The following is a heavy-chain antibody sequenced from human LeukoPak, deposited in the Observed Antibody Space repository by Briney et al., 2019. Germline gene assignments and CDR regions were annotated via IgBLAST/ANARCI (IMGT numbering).Heavy chain of an antibody. CDR3: ARGSYYYYYGIDV. Sequence: PSETLSLTCAVSGGSFSGYYWTWIRQPPGKGLEWIGEISHSASTNYNPSLKSRVTISVETSKNQFSLMMSSVTAADTAVYYCARGSYYYYYGIDVWGQGTTVIVSS. CDR1: GGSFSGYY. CDR2: ISHSAST. V-gene: IGHV4-34*01. J-gene: IGHJ6*02.